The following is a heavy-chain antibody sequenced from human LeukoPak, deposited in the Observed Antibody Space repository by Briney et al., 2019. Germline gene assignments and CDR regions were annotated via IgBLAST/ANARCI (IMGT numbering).Heavy chain of an antibody. CDR1: GGSFSGYY. Sequence: PSETLSLTCAVYGGSFSGYYWSWIRQPPGKGLEWIGEIKHSGSTNYNPSLKSRVTISVDTSKNQFSLKLSSVTAADTAVYYCARGLYYFDYWGQGTLVTVSS. CDR2: IKHSGST. CDR3: ARGLYYFDY. J-gene: IGHJ4*02. V-gene: IGHV4-34*01.